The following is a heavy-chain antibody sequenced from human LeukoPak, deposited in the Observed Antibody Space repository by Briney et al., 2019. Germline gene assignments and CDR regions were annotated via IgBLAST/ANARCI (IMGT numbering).Heavy chain of an antibody. CDR2: ISSTGIYT. CDR3: ARDRGRYTSGWYFDY. D-gene: IGHD6-19*01. Sequence: GGSLRLSCAASGFTFSGYYMSWIRQAPGKGLECISYISSTGIYTNYADSVKGRFTISRDNAKNSLYLQMNSLRAEDTAVYYCARDRGRYTSGWYFDYWGQGTLVTVSS. J-gene: IGHJ4*02. V-gene: IGHV3-11*06. CDR1: GFTFSGYY.